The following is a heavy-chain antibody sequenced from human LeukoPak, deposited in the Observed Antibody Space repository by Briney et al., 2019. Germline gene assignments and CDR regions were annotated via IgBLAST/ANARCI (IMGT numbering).Heavy chain of an antibody. J-gene: IGHJ6*03. D-gene: IGHD3-3*01. V-gene: IGHV3-23*01. Sequence: GGSLRLSCAASGFSFSSFAMTWVRQAPGKGLEWVSGIIDTGSATYYADSLKGRFTISRDNSKNMVYLQMNSLRAEDTAIYYCAKERGFGGYYYYYMDVWGKGTTVTVSS. CDR3: AKERGFGGYYYYYMDV. CDR2: IIDTGSAT. CDR1: GFSFSSFA.